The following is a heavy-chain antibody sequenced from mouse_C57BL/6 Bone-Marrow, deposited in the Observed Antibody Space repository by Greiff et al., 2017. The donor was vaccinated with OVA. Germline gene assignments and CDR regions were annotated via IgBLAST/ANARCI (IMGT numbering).Heavy chain of an antibody. J-gene: IGHJ3*01. D-gene: IGHD1-1*01. CDR2: ISYDGSN. CDR1: GYSITSGYY. V-gene: IGHV3-6*01. Sequence: EVHLVESGPGLVKPSQSLSLTCSVPGYSITSGYYWNWIRKLPGNQLEWMGYISYDGSNNYNQSLTNRISITRDQSKNQFFLKLKSVATEGTATYFCARYYDAGFAYWGQGTLVTVSA. CDR3: ARYYDAGFAY.